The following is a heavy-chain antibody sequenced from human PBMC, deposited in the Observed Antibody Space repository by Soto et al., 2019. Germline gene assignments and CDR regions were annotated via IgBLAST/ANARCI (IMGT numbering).Heavy chain of an antibody. CDR1: GFTFGSYG. V-gene: IGHV3-30*18. J-gene: IGHJ6*02. CDR3: AKDWGYDFWSGYMDV. D-gene: IGHD3-3*01. CDR2: ISYDGSNK. Sequence: GGSLRLSCAASGFTFGSYGMHWVRQGPGKGLEWVAVISYDGSNKYYADSVKGRFTISRDNSKNTLYLQMNSLRAEDTAVYYCAKDWGYDFWSGYMDVWGQGTTVTVSS.